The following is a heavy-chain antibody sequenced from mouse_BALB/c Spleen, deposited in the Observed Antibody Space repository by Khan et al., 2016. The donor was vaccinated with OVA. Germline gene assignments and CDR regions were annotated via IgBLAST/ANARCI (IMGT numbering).Heavy chain of an antibody. CDR3: ARRGLRWDFDY. V-gene: IGHV1-7*01. Sequence: VQLQQSGAELAKPGASVKMSCKASGYTFINYWILWVKQRPGQGLEWIGYINPSTGYTEYNQNFKDKATLTVDKSSSTAYIQLSSLTSEDSAVYYCARRGLRWDFDYWGQGTTLTVSS. CDR2: INPSTGYT. CDR1: GYTFINYW. D-gene: IGHD1-1*01. J-gene: IGHJ2*01.